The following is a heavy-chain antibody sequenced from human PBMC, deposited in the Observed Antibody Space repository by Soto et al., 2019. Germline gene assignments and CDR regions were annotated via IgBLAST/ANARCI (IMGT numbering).Heavy chain of an antibody. D-gene: IGHD4-17*01. CDR3: ARSETHDYGGKAGPDYYYGMDV. Sequence: GGAMSLSSAACEFTVRCNYISGVRQAPGKGLGRVSVIYSGGSTYYADSVKGRFTISRDNSKNTLYLQMNSLRAEDTAVYYCARSETHDYGGKAGPDYYYGMDVWGQGTTV. V-gene: IGHV3-53*01. CDR1: EFTVRCNY. J-gene: IGHJ6*02. CDR2: IYSGGST.